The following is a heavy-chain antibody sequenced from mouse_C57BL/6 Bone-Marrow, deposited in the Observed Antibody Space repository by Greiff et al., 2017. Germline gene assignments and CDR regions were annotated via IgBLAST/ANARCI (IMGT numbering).Heavy chain of an antibody. V-gene: IGHV1-55*01. D-gene: IGHD1-1*01. CDR2: IYPGSGST. Sequence: QVQLQQPGAELVKPGASVKMSCKASGYTFTSYWITWVKQRPGQGLEWIGDIYPGSGSTNYNEKFKSKATLTVDTSSSTAYMQLSSLTSEDSAVYYCARSRTTVPWFADWGQGTLVTVSA. J-gene: IGHJ3*01. CDR1: GYTFTSYW. CDR3: ARSRTTVPWFAD.